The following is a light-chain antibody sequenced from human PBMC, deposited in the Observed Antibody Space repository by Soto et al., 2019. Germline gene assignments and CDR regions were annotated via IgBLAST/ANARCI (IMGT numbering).Light chain of an antibody. CDR3: SSYAGSNNLV. CDR1: SSDVGGYNY. CDR2: EVS. V-gene: IGLV2-8*01. Sequence: QSVLTQPPSASGSPGQSVTISCTGTSSDVGGYNYVSWYQQHPGKAPKLMIYEVSMRPSGVPDRFSGSKPGNTASLTVSGLQAEDEADYYCSSYAGSNNLVFGGGTQRTVL. J-gene: IGLJ2*01.